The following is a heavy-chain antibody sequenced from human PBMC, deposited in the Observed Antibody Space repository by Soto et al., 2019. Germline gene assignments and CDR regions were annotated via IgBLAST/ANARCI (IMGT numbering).Heavy chain of an antibody. CDR1: GHTLSGHS. V-gene: IGHV1-2*04. CDR3: ARGCYVYCIFALHPHLTPNVTHYYYGMDV. D-gene: IGHD3-16*01. J-gene: IGHJ6*02. Sequence: ASVKVSCKASGHTLSGHSMHWVRQAPGQGLEWKGWINPNSGGTNYAQKIQGWVTMTRDTSISTAYKELSRLRSDDTAVYYSARGCYVYCIFALHPHLTPNVTHYYYGMDVWGQGTTVTVSS. CDR2: INPNSGGT.